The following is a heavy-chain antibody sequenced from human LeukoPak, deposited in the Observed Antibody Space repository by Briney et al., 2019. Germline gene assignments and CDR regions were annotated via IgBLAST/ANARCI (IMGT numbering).Heavy chain of an antibody. J-gene: IGHJ1*01. Sequence: PGVSLRLSCSASGFTFSRHAMMWVRRAPGKGRVGVSSIRCSGGSTYYADSVKGRFTISRDNSNNTLYLQTLSLRAEDTAVYYCAKSPRYYSSTSCPPDHWGLGTLVPVSS. V-gene: IGHV3-23*01. D-gene: IGHD2-2*01. CDR2: IRCSGGST. CDR3: AKSPRYYSSTSCPPDH. CDR1: GFTFSRHA.